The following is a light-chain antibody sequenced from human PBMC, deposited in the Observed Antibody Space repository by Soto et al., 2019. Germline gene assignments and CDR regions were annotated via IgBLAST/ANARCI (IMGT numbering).Light chain of an antibody. CDR2: GAS. Sequence: EIVLTQSPGTLSLSPGERATLSCRASQSVSSIYLAWFQQKPGQAPRLLIYGASSRAAGIPDRFSGSGSGTDFTLTISRLEPEDFAVYYCQQSLSSLWTFGQGT. J-gene: IGKJ1*01. V-gene: IGKV3-20*01. CDR3: QQSLSSLWT. CDR1: QSVSSIY.